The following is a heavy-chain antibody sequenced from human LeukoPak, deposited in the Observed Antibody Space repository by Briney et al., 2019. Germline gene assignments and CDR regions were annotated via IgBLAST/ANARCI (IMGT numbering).Heavy chain of an antibody. CDR3: AVSYYYDSSGYLRVPWFDP. D-gene: IGHD3-22*01. Sequence: ASVKVSCKASGYTFTSYYMHWVRQAPGQGLEWMGIINPSGGSTSYAQKFQGRVTMTRDTSTSTVYMELSSLRSEDTAVYYCAVSYYYDSSGYLRVPWFDPWGQGTLVTVSS. V-gene: IGHV1-46*01. CDR2: INPSGGST. J-gene: IGHJ5*02. CDR1: GYTFTSYY.